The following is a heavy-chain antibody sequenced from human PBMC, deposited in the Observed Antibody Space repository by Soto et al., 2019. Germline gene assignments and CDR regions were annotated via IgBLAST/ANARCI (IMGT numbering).Heavy chain of an antibody. D-gene: IGHD6-6*01. CDR2: IIPIFGTA. J-gene: IGHJ6*02. Sequence: SSVKVSCKGSVGTFSSYAISWVRQAPGQGLEWMGGIIPIFGTANYAQKFQGRVTITADESTSTAYMELSSLRSEDTAVYYCASGPGRGAARYGMDVWGQGTTVTVSS. V-gene: IGHV1-69*13. CDR3: ASGPGRGAARYGMDV. CDR1: VGTFSSYA.